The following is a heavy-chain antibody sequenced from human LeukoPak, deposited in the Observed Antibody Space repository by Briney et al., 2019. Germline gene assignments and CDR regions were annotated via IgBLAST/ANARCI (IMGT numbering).Heavy chain of an antibody. CDR2: IRYDGSNK. V-gene: IGHV3-30*02. CDR3: AKDPYYYDSSGRYYFDY. CDR1: GFTFSSYG. Sequence: GGSLRLSCAASGFTFSSYGMHWVRQAPGKGLERVAFIRYDGSNKYYADSVKGRFTISRDNSKNTLYLQMNSLRAEDTAVYYCAKDPYYYDSSGRYYFDYWGQGTLVTVSS. D-gene: IGHD3-22*01. J-gene: IGHJ4*02.